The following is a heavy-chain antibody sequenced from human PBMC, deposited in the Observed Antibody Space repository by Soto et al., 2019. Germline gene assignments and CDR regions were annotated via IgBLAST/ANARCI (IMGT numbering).Heavy chain of an antibody. CDR3: VREGTTSTFDM. CDR1: GYTFTNYG. CDR2: ISPHNGNT. Sequence: QVLLVQSGAEVKKPGASVKVSCNTSGYTFTNYGLNWVRQAPGQGLEWMGRISPHNGNTNYAQKFHNRVTMTTDTSTSTAYMGLRSPTSDDTAMYFCVREGTTSTFDMWGQGTLVTVSS. D-gene: IGHD1-7*01. V-gene: IGHV1-18*01. J-gene: IGHJ4*02.